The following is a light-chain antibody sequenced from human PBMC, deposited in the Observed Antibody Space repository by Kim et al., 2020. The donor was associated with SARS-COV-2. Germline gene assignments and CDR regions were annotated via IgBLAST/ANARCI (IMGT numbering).Light chain of an antibody. CDR3: LQHNVYPLT. CDR2: AAS. Sequence: ASVGDSVTITCRASQAIGNYLVWFQQKPGKGPKRLIYAASTLKSGVPSRFSGSGSGTEFTLTISSLQPEDSATYFCLQHNVYPLTFGGGTKVDIK. V-gene: IGKV1-17*03. J-gene: IGKJ4*01. CDR1: QAIGNY.